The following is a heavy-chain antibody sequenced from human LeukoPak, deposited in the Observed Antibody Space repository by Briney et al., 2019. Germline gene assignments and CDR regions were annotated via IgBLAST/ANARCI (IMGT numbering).Heavy chain of an antibody. D-gene: IGHD2-2*01. J-gene: IGHJ6*03. Sequence: SQTLSLTCTVSSGSISSGSYFWNWIRQPAGKGLEWIGRIYTSGSTDFNPSLTSRVTLSLDTSKNQFSLKLSSVTAADTAVYYCARGSRVPAASYYYYYYYMDVWGKGTTVTVSS. CDR2: IYTSGST. CDR1: SGSISSGSYF. CDR3: ARGSRVPAASYYYYYYYMDV. V-gene: IGHV4-61*02.